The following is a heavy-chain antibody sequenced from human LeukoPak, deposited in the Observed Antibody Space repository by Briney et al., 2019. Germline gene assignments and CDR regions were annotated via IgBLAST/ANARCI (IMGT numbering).Heavy chain of an antibody. CDR3: AKGKYSSGGVPDY. J-gene: IGHJ4*02. CDR1: GFTVSSNY. Sequence: GGSLRLSCAASGFTVSSNYMSWVRQAPGKGLEWVSSISGGGESTYYADSVKGRFTVSRDNSKNTLYLQINSLRGEDTAVYYCAKGKYSSGGVPDYWGQGTLVTVSS. D-gene: IGHD6-19*01. V-gene: IGHV3-23*01. CDR2: ISGGGEST.